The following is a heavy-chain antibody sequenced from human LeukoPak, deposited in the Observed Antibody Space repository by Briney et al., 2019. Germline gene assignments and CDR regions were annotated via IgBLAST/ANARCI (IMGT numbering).Heavy chain of an antibody. J-gene: IGHJ4*02. D-gene: IGHD6-19*01. CDR3: AREGSGWYLGVDDY. CDR1: GFTFDDYG. V-gene: IGHV3-20*04. CDR2: INWNGDST. Sequence: RAGGSLRLSCAASGFTFDDYGMSWVRQAPGKGLEWVSGINWNGDSTGYADAVKGRFTISRDNAKNSLYLQMNSLRAEDTAVYYCAREGSGWYLGVDDYWGQGTLVTVSS.